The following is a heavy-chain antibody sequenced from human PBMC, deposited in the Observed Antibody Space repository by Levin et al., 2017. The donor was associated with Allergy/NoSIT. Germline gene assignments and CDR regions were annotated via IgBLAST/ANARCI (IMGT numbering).Heavy chain of an antibody. V-gene: IGHV3-15*01. CDR2: IKRKADGGTT. Sequence: GGSLRLSCAASGFTFSDAWMTWVRQAPGKGLEWVGRIKRKADGGTTDYAAPVQGRFTISRDDSKNTLYLQMNSLKTEDTAVYYCTTGYCGSASCAPGAYWGQGPLVTVSS. CDR3: TTGYCGSASCAPGAY. D-gene: IGHD2-2*01. CDR1: GFTFSDAW. J-gene: IGHJ4*02.